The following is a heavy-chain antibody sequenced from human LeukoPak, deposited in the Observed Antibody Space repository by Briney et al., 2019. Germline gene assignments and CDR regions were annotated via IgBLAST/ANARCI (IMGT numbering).Heavy chain of an antibody. CDR3: ARLGVDTAMVSENYYYALDV. CDR2: IDPSDSYT. V-gene: IGHV5-10-1*01. D-gene: IGHD5-18*01. Sequence: GGSPEISLKGSGYPFTSYWIGWVRQMPEKGLERMGRIDPSDSYTNYSPSFQGHVTISADKSISTAYLQWSSLKASDTAMYYCARLGVDTAMVSENYYYALDVWGQGTTVTVSS. CDR1: GYPFTSYW. J-gene: IGHJ6*02.